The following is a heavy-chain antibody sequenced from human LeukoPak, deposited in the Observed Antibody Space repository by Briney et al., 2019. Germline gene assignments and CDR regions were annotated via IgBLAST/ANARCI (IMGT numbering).Heavy chain of an antibody. Sequence: GGSLRLSCAASGFTFSDYYMSWIRQAPGKGLEWVSYISSSGSTIYYADSVKGRFTISRDNAKNSLYLQMNSLRAEDTAVYYCARADYDILMAFDYWGQGTLVTVSS. D-gene: IGHD3-9*01. CDR1: GFTFSDYY. CDR3: ARADYDILMAFDY. V-gene: IGHV3-11*01. CDR2: ISSSGSTI. J-gene: IGHJ4*02.